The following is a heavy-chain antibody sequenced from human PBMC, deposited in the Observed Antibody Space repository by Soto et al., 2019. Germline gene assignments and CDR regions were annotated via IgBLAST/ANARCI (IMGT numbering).Heavy chain of an antibody. Sequence: PWGSVRLSCAAPGVAFTNYDIHCCRHSPFKWLEWMALILHDGSAEYYADSVKGRFTISRDNSKNTLYLQMNSLRAEDTAVYYCARGRDGYSFYFYYGMDGWGQGTTVTVSS. CDR1: GVAFTNYD. D-gene: IGHD4-4*01. J-gene: IGHJ6*02. V-gene: IGHV3-30*03. CDR2: ILHDGSAE. CDR3: ARGRDGYSFYFYYGMDG.